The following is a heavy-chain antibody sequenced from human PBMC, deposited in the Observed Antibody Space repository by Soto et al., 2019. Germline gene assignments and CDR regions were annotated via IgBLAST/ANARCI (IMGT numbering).Heavy chain of an antibody. CDR2: ISTSGTYV. J-gene: IGHJ3*01. D-gene: IGHD4-17*01. CDR1: GFAFITYN. CDR3: ATVGDRDGFDL. V-gene: IGHV3-21*06. Sequence: EVQLVESGGGLVKPGESLRLSCAASGFAFITYNMKWIRQAPGKGLEWVSSISTSGTYVFYAGSVRVRFTIFRDDAKNSLHLQMNSLRAEDTALYYCATVGDRDGFDLWGQGTAVTVSA.